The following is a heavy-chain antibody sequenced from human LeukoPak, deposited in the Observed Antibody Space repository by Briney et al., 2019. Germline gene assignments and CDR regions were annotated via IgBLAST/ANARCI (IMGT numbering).Heavy chain of an antibody. CDR3: ARDRPSGFHLFDY. V-gene: IGHV4-4*02. CDR1: GGSISSSNW. CDR2: IYHSGST. Sequence: SETLSLTCAVSGGSISSSNWWSWVRQPPGKGLEWIGEIYHSGSTNYNPSLKSRVTISVDKSKNQFSLKLSSVTAADTAVYYCARDRPSGFHLFDYWGQGTLVTVSS. J-gene: IGHJ4*02. D-gene: IGHD1-26*01.